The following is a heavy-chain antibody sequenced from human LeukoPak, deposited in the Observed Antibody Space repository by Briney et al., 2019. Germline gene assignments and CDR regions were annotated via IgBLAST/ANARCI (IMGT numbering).Heavy chain of an antibody. Sequence: SETLSLTCTVSGGSISSGGYYWSWIRQHPGKGLEWIGYIYYSGSTYYNPSLKSRVTISVDKSRNQFSLKLSSVTAADTAVYYCASPGGTYYYDSSGYYLRHAFDIWGQGTMVTVSS. D-gene: IGHD3-22*01. V-gene: IGHV4-31*03. CDR3: ASPGGTYYYDSSGYYLRHAFDI. J-gene: IGHJ3*02. CDR1: GGSISSGGYY. CDR2: IYYSGST.